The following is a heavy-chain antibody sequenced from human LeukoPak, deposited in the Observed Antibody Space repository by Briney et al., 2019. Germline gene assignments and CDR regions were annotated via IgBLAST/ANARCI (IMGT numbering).Heavy chain of an antibody. CDR3: ARDCPGYFDC. CDR1: GFTFSIYS. D-gene: IGHD3-10*02. V-gene: IGHV3-21*01. Sequence: GGSLRLSCVASGFTFSIYSMDWVRQAPGKGLEWVSSISRDSSYIYYADSVKGRFTISRDNAKNSAYLQMNSLRAEDTAVYYCARDCPGYFDCWGQGTLVTVSS. J-gene: IGHJ4*02. CDR2: ISRDSSYI.